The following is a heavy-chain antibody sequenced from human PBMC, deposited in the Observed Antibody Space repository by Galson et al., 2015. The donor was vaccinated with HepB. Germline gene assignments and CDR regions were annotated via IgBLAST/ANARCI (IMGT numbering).Heavy chain of an antibody. CDR3: ARTRLSSGGLYYFDY. V-gene: IGHV2-70*04. CDR2: IDWDDDK. Sequence: PALVKPTQTLTLTCTFSGFSLTTTGMRVSWIRQPPGKALEWLGRIDWDDDKFYSTSLRTRLTISKGTSEKQGVLTMTNMDPVDTATYFCARTRLSSGGLYYFDYWGQGTLVTVSS. D-gene: IGHD2-15*01. CDR1: GFSLTTTGMR. J-gene: IGHJ4*02.